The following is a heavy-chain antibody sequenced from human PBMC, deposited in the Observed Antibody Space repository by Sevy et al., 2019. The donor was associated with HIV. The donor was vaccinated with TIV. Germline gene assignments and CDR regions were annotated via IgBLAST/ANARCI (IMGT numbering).Heavy chain of an antibody. Sequence: GGSLRLSCEVFGFTFSSYGMHWVRQAPGKGLEWVAVISYDGSYKNYGDSVKGRFTISRDNSKNTLYLQMDSLRAEDTAVFYCAKGPFGGNDFASWGQGTLVTVSS. D-gene: IGHD2-15*01. CDR1: GFTFSSYG. CDR3: AKGPFGGNDFAS. V-gene: IGHV3-33*05. CDR2: ISYDGSYK. J-gene: IGHJ4*02.